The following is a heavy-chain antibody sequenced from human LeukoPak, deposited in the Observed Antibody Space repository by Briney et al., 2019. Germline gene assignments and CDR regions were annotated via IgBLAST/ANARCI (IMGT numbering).Heavy chain of an antibody. CDR3: AKAPGSGSYYWKFYFDY. D-gene: IGHD3-10*01. CDR1: GGSISSSSYY. Sequence: SETLSLTCTVSGGSISSSSYYWGWIRQPPGKGLEWIGSIYYSGSTYYNPSLKSRVTISVDTSKNQFSLKLSSVTAADTAVYYCAKAPGSGSYYWKFYFDYWGQGTLVTVSS. V-gene: IGHV4-39*07. J-gene: IGHJ4*02. CDR2: IYYSGST.